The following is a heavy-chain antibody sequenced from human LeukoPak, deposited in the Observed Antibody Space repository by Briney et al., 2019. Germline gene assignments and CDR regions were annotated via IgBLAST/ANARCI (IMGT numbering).Heavy chain of an antibody. D-gene: IGHD3-3*01. CDR1: GGSISNYY. CDR2: IYYSGST. CDR3: ARGEITIFGVVIIADAFDI. V-gene: IGHV4-39*07. Sequence: PSETLSLTCTVSGGSISNYYWGWIRQPPGKGLEWIGSIYYSGSTYYNPSLKSRVTISVDTSKNQFSLKLSSVTAADTAVYYCARGEITIFGVVIIADAFDIWGQGTMVTVSS. J-gene: IGHJ3*02.